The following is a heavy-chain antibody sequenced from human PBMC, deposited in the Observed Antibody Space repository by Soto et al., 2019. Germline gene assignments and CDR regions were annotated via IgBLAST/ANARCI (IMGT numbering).Heavy chain of an antibody. J-gene: IGHJ4*02. V-gene: IGHV3-30*18. CDR3: AKAYDFWSGFGDAIDY. Sequence: GGSLRLSCAASGFTFSSYGMHWVRQAPGKGLEWVAVISYDGSNKYYADSVKGRFTISRDNSKNTLYLQMNSLRAEDTAVYYCAKAYDFWSGFGDAIDYWGQGTLVTVSS. CDR1: GFTFSSYG. CDR2: ISYDGSNK. D-gene: IGHD3-3*01.